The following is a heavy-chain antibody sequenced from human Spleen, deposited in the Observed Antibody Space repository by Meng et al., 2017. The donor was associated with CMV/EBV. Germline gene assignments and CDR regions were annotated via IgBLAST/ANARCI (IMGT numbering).Heavy chain of an antibody. V-gene: IGHV3-30-3*01. CDR2: ISFDGNNT. Sequence: CAASGFTFSSHAIHWVRQAPGKGLEWVGVISFDGNNTYYADALKGRFTISRDNPKNTLYLQMNSLRPEDTAVYYCARGDHYDSSGYSPWGQGTLVTVSS. J-gene: IGHJ5*02. CDR3: ARGDHYDSSGYSP. D-gene: IGHD3-22*01. CDR1: GFTFSSHA.